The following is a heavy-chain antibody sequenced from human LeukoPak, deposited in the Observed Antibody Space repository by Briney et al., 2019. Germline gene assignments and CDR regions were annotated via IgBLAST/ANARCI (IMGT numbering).Heavy chain of an antibody. Sequence: SETLSLTCTVSGGSISSYYWGWIRQPPGKGLEWIGYIYTSGSTNYNPSLKSRVTISVDTSKNQFSLKLSSVTAADTAVYYCARHGGLTGTGIRGWGQGTLVTVSS. J-gene: IGHJ4*02. V-gene: IGHV4-4*09. CDR1: GGSISSYY. CDR3: ARHGGLTGTGIRG. CDR2: IYTSGST. D-gene: IGHD1-14*01.